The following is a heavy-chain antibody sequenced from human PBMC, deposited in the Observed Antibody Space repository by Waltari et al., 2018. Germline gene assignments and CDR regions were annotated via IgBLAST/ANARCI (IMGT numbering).Heavy chain of an antibody. CDR1: GDSISSSSYY. D-gene: IGHD2-15*01. Sequence: QLQLQESGPGLVKASETLSLTCTVSGDSISSSSYYWGWVRQPPVKGLEWIGNMYYSGSTYSNPSLKSRVTISGDTSKSQFSLKLSSVTAADTSMYYCVRHARTTSGGKHFDHWGQGMLVTVSP. V-gene: IGHV4-39*01. CDR3: VRHARTTSGGKHFDH. J-gene: IGHJ4*02. CDR2: MYYSGST.